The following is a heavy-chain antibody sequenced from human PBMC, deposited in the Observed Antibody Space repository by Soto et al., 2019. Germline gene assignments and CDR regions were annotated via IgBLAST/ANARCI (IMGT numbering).Heavy chain of an antibody. V-gene: IGHV3-66*01. CDR1: GFTISSTY. J-gene: IGHJ4*02. Sequence: EVQLVESGGGLVQPGGSLRLSCAASGFTISSTYMSWVRQAPGKGLEWVSVIYSGGSTYYVDSVKGRFIISRDNPKXXLYLQMNSVRADDTAVYYCARGLGIAAAGRRDFDYWGQGTLVTVSS. D-gene: IGHD6-13*01. CDR2: IYSGGST. CDR3: ARGLGIAAAGRRDFDY.